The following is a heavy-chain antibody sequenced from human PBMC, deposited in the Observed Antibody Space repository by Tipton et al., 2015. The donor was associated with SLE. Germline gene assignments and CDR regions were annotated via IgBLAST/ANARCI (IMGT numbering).Heavy chain of an antibody. J-gene: IGHJ2*01. CDR2: IYRSGTA. V-gene: IGHV4-38-2*01. CDR1: SYSIYNGFY. Sequence: TLSLTCSVSSYSIYNGFYWGWIRQSPGKGLEWIGSIYRSGTAYYNPSLKSRVTMSVDTSKNQVSLNLNSVTAADTAVYYCARLGRRGGNWYFDLWGRGTLVTVSS. CDR3: ARLGRRGGNWYFDL. D-gene: IGHD3-16*01.